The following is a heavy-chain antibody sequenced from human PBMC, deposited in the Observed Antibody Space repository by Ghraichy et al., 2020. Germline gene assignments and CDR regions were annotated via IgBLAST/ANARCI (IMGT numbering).Heavy chain of an antibody. CDR3: AREYYDSSGYYYVSGTYFDY. V-gene: IGHV3-21*01. D-gene: IGHD3-22*01. CDR2: ISSSSSYI. Sequence: GGSLRLSCAASGFTFSSYSMNWVRQAPGKGLEWVSSISSSSSYIYYADSVKGRFTISRDNAKNSLYLQMNSLRAEDTAVYYCAREYYDSSGYYYVSGTYFDYWGQGTLVTVSS. CDR1: GFTFSSYS. J-gene: IGHJ4*02.